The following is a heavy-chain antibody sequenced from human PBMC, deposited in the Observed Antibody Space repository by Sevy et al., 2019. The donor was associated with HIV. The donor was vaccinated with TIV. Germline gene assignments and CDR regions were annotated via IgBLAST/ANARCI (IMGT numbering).Heavy chain of an antibody. CDR3: ARDFGGTSGSYWGPYYYYYGMDV. D-gene: IGHD3-10*01. CDR1: GFTFSSYA. CDR2: ISYDGSNK. Sequence: GGCLRLSCAASGFTFSSYAMHWVRQAPGKGLEWVVVISYDGSNKYYADSVKGRFTISRDNSKNTLYLQMNSLRAEDTAVYYCARDFGGTSGSYWGPYYYYYGMDVWGQGTTVTVSS. V-gene: IGHV3-30-3*01. J-gene: IGHJ6*02.